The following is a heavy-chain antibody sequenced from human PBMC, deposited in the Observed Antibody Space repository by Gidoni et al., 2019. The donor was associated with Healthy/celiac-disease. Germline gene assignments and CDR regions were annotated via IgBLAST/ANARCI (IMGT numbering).Heavy chain of an antibody. V-gene: IGHV3-43*01. CDR3: AKAHLGTGTTGGFDY. CDR2: ISWDGGST. D-gene: IGHD1-1*01. Sequence: EVQLVESGGVVVQPGGSLRLSCAASGFTFDDYTMHWVRQAPGKGLEWVSLISWDGGSTYYADSVKGRFTISRDNSKNSLYLQMNSLRTEDTALYYCAKAHLGTGTTGGFDYWGQGTLVTVSS. J-gene: IGHJ4*02. CDR1: GFTFDDYT.